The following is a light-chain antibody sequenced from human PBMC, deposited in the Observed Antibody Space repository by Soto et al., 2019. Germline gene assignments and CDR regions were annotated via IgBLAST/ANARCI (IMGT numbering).Light chain of an antibody. V-gene: IGKV1-5*01. J-gene: IGKJ1*01. CDR3: QQYNGYSWT. Sequence: DIQMTQSPSTLSASVGDRVAITCRASQSISQWVAWYQQKPGRAPEPLIYDASKLKSGVPSRFSGSGSGTEFSLTITSLQPDDSAMYYCQQYNGYSWTFGRGTKVEIK. CDR2: DAS. CDR1: QSISQW.